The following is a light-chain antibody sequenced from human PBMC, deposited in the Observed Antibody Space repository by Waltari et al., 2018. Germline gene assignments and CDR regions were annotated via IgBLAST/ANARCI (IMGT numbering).Light chain of an antibody. CDR2: DVS. CDR1: SSDVGGYDY. CDR3: ASYTSHSHVV. Sequence: QSALTKPASVSGSPGQSITISCTGTSSDVGGYDYVSWYQHHPGKVPKLMIFDVSNRPSGVSNRFSGSKSGNTASLTISGLQAEDEADYYCASYTSHSHVVFGGGTKLTVL. V-gene: IGLV2-14*03. J-gene: IGLJ2*01.